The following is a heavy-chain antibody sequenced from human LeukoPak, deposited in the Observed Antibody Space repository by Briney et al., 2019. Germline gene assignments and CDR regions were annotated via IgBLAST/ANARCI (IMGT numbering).Heavy chain of an antibody. J-gene: IGHJ4*02. CDR1: GFTFSSYG. CDR2: IRYDGSNK. CDR3: AKGRPRAIFGVAALDY. D-gene: IGHD3-3*01. Sequence: PGGSLRLSCAASGFTFSSYGMHWVRQAPGKGLEWVAFIRYDGSNKYYADSVKGRFTISRDNSKNTLYLQMNSLRAEDTAVYYCAKGRPRAIFGVAALDYWGQGTLVTVSS. V-gene: IGHV3-30*02.